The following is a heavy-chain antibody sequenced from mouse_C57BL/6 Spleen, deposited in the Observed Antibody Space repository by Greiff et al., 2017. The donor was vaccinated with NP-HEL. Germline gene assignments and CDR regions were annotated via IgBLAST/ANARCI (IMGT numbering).Heavy chain of an antibody. J-gene: IGHJ4*01. D-gene: IGHD1-1*01. CDR3: ARKGSSDVEDAMDY. Sequence: QVQLQQPGAELVKPGASVKMSCKASGYTFTSYWITWVKQRPGQGLEWIGDIYPGSGSTNYNEKFKSKATLTVDTSSSTAYMQLSSLTSEDSAVYYCARKGSSDVEDAMDYWGQGTSVTVSS. CDR2: IYPGSGST. CDR1: GYTFTSYW. V-gene: IGHV1-55*01.